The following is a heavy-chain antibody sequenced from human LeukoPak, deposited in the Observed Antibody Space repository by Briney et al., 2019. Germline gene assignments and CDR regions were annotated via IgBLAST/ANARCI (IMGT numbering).Heavy chain of an antibody. V-gene: IGHV1-18*01. CDR3: ARELYGDYKDAFDI. Sequence: GASVKVSCKASGYTFTSYGISWVRQAPGQGLEWMGWISAYNGNTSYAQKLQGRVTMTTDTSTSTAYMELRSLRSDDTAVYYCARELYGDYKDAFDIWGQGTMVTVSS. CDR2: ISAYNGNT. D-gene: IGHD4-17*01. CDR1: GYTFTSYG. J-gene: IGHJ3*02.